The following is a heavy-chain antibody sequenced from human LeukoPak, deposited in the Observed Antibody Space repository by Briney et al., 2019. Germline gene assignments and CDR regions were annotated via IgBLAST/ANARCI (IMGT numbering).Heavy chain of an antibody. CDR3: ASGYGSYYFDY. V-gene: IGHV4-59*01. J-gene: IGHJ4*02. D-gene: IGHD4-17*01. CDR1: GGSISGFY. Sequence: SETLSLTCTVSGGSISGFYWNWIRQPPGKGLEWIGYVYYSGNTNYNPSLKSRVTISLDTSKNQFSLKLRSVTAADTAVYYCASGYGSYYFDYWGQGTLVTVSS. CDR2: VYYSGNT.